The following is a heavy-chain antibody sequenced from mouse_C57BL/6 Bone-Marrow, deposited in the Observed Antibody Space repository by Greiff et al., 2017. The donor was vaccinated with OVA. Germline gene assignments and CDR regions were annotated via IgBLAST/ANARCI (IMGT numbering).Heavy chain of an antibody. Sequence: SGAELVRPGTSVKMSCKASGYTFTNYWIGWAKQRPGHGLEWIGDIYPGGGYTNYNEKFKGKATLTADKSSSTAYMQFSSLTSEDSAIYYCARYDYDGPWFAYWGQGTLVTVSA. J-gene: IGHJ3*01. CDR1: GYTFTNYW. CDR2: IYPGGGYT. V-gene: IGHV1-63*01. CDR3: ARYDYDGPWFAY. D-gene: IGHD2-4*01.